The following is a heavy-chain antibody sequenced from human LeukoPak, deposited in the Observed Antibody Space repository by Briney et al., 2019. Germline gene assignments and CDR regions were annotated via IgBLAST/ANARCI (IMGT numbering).Heavy chain of an antibody. CDR2: INSNSADT. J-gene: IGHJ6*03. Sequence: ASVKVSCKTSGYSFIDYYIHWVRQAPGQGLEWMGWINSNSADTNYAQNFQGRVTMTRDTSISTAYMELSRLRSDDTAVYYCARVGGSSSSRYYYYMDVWGKGTTVTVSS. CDR1: GYSFIDYY. V-gene: IGHV1-2*02. CDR3: ARVGGSSSSRYYYYMDV. D-gene: IGHD6-6*01.